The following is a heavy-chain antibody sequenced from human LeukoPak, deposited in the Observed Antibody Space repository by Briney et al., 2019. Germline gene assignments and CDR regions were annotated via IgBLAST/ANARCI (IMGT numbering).Heavy chain of an antibody. Sequence: GGSLRLSCAASGFTFSSYAMSWVRQAPGKGLEWVSAISGSGGSTYYADSVKGRFTISRDNSKNTLYLQMNSLRAEDTAVYYCAKSGVDDFWSGYGNAFDIWGQGTMVTVSS. D-gene: IGHD3-3*01. CDR2: ISGSGGST. CDR3: AKSGVDDFWSGYGNAFDI. J-gene: IGHJ3*02. CDR1: GFTFSSYA. V-gene: IGHV3-23*01.